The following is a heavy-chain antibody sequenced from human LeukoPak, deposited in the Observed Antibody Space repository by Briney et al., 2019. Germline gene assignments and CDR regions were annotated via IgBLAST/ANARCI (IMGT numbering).Heavy chain of an antibody. D-gene: IGHD3-9*01. CDR3: ARGYFDWLLYYDY. J-gene: IGHJ4*02. V-gene: IGHV4-38-2*01. Sequence: SETLSLTCAVSGYSISSGYYWGWIRQPPGKGLEWIGSIYHSGSTYYNPSLKSRVTISVDRSKNQFSLKLSSVTAADTAVYYCARGYFDWLLYYDYWGQGTLVTVSS. CDR2: IYHSGST. CDR1: GYSISSGYY.